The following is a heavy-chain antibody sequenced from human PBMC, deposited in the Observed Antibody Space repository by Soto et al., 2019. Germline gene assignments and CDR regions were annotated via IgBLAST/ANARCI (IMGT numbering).Heavy chain of an antibody. Sequence: SETLSLTGAVYGGSFSGYYCSWIRQPPWKGLEWIGEINHSGSTNYNPSLKSRVTTSVDTSKNQFSLKLSSVTAADTAVYYCARGWSSGYYGRWGPPDYWGQGTLVAVSS. CDR2: INHSGST. V-gene: IGHV4-34*01. CDR3: ARGWSSGYYGRWGPPDY. J-gene: IGHJ4*02. CDR1: GGSFSGYY. D-gene: IGHD3-22*01.